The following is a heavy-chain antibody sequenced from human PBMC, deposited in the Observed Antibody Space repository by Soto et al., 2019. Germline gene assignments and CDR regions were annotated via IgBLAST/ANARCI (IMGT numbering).Heavy chain of an antibody. CDR1: GFSFSDSY. J-gene: IGHJ6*02. CDR3: ARDETHRVAARDYYYYYGMDV. D-gene: IGHD6-6*01. CDR2: ISSGSSYI. V-gene: IGHV3-11*06. Sequence: PGGSLRLSCAASGFSFSDSYMSWIRQAPGKGLEWVSHISSGSSYIKYADSVEGRFTISRDNAKNSLYLQMNSLRAEDTAVYYCARDETHRVAARDYYYYYGMDVWGQGTTVTVSS.